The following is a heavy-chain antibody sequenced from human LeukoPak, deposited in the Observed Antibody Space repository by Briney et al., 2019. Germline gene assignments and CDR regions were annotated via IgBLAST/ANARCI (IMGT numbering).Heavy chain of an antibody. V-gene: IGHV4-59*08. J-gene: IGHJ4*02. CDR1: GDSISGYY. CDR2: VHYSGST. CDR3: ARHSSLQGSYFDY. Sequence: PSETLSLTCTVSGDSISGYYWSWIRQPPGKGLEWIGNVHYSGSTTYHPSLQSRVTISVDTSKKQFSLKLRSVTAADSAVYYCARHSSLQGSYFDYWGRGTLVTVSS. D-gene: IGHD6-6*01.